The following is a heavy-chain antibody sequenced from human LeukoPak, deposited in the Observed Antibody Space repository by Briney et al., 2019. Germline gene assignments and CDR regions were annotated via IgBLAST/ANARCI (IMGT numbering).Heavy chain of an antibody. CDR2: IHSGGNT. J-gene: IGHJ4*02. Sequence: GGSLRLSCAASGLTVRSNHMNWVRQAPGKGLEWVSIIHSGGNTYYADSVKGRFTVSRDNSNNTLFLQMNSLRAEDTAVYYCARTTYYYDSGSHYVIDYWGQGTLVTVSS. CDR1: GLTVRSNH. V-gene: IGHV3-53*01. D-gene: IGHD3-10*01. CDR3: ARTTYYYDSGSHYVIDY.